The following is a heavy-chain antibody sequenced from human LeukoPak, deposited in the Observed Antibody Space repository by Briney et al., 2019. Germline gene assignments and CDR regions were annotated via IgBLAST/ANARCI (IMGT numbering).Heavy chain of an antibody. Sequence: GGSLRLSCAASGFTFSTYTMAWVRQAPGGGLEWVSGIGGDGGGGTYYADSVKGRFAISRDNSKSTLYLQMNSLRVEDTAVYYCAKRLGYYYDSSGSQNFYYGMDVWGQGTTVTVSS. CDR3: AKRLGYYYDSSGSQNFYYGMDV. J-gene: IGHJ6*02. CDR1: GFTFSTYT. CDR2: IGGDGGGGT. D-gene: IGHD3-22*01. V-gene: IGHV3-23*01.